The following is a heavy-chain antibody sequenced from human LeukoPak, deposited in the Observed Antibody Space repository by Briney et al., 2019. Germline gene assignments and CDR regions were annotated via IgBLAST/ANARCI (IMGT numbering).Heavy chain of an antibody. V-gene: IGHV3-48*01. D-gene: IGHD2-15*01. J-gene: IGHJ4*02. CDR1: GITFSTYS. CDR2: ISSFSGTI. CDR3: ARVGGDSVIAASVDYYLGL. Sequence: PGGSLRLSCVASGITFSTYSMNWVRQAPGKGLEWVSYISSFSGTINYADSVKGRFTISRDNSKNILHLQMDSLRAEDTAVYYCARVGGDSVIAASVDYYLGLWGQGTLVSVSS.